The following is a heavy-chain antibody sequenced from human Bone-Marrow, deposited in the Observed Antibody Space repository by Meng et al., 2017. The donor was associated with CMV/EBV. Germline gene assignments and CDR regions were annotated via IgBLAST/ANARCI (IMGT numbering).Heavy chain of an antibody. CDR3: ASNGAGSSWYYGMDV. V-gene: IGHV3-66*02. CDR2: IYSGGST. Sequence: GESLKISCAASGFTVSSNYMSWVRQAPGKGLEWVSVIYSGGSTYYADSVKGRFTISRDNSKNTLYLQMNSLRAEDTAVYYCASNGAGSSWYYGMDVWGQGTTVTVSS. J-gene: IGHJ6*02. D-gene: IGHD6-13*01. CDR1: GFTVSSNY.